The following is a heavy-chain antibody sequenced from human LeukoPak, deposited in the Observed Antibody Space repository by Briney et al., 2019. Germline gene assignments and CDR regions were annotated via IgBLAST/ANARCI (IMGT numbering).Heavy chain of an antibody. CDR2: IIPILGIA. CDR3: AMAYCGGDCYSGFDY. Sequence: SVKVSCKASGGTFSSYAISWVRQAPGQGLEWMGRIIPILGIANYAQKFQGRVTITADKSTSTAYMELSSLRSEDTAVYYCAMAYCGGDCYSGFDYWGQGTLVTVSS. CDR1: GGTFSSYA. V-gene: IGHV1-69*04. D-gene: IGHD2-21*02. J-gene: IGHJ4*02.